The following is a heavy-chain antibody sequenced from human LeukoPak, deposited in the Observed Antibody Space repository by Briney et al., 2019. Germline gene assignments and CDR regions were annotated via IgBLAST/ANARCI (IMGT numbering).Heavy chain of an antibody. V-gene: IGHV3-21*01. CDR1: GFTFSTYS. Sequence: GGSLRLSCEASGFTFSTYSMNWVRQAPGKGLKWVSSINSRSSSIYYADSVKGRFTISRDNAKNSLYLLMNSLRAEDTAAYYCARRAPSHDFDYWGQGTLVTVSS. CDR2: INSRSSSI. J-gene: IGHJ4*02. CDR3: ARRAPSHDFDY.